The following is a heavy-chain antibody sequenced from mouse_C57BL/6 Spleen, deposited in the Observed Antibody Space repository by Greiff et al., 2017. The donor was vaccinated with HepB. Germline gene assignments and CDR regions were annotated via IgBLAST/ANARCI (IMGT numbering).Heavy chain of an antibody. CDR1: GYTFTDYN. CDR2: INPNNGGT. Sequence: EVQLVESGPELVKPGASVKMSCKASGYTFTDYNMHWVKQSHGKSLEWIGYINPNNGGTSYNQKFKGKATLTVNKSSSTAYMELRSLTSEDSAVYYCASGNYWYFDVWGTGTTVTVSS. V-gene: IGHV1-22*01. D-gene: IGHD1-1*01. J-gene: IGHJ1*03. CDR3: ASGNYWYFDV.